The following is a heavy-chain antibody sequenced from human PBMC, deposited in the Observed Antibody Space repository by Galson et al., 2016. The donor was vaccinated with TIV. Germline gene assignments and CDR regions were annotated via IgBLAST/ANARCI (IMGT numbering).Heavy chain of an antibody. D-gene: IGHD3-9*01. CDR1: GFTFNDYG. V-gene: IGHV3-33*01. J-gene: IGHJ4*02. Sequence: SLRPSCAASGFTFNDYGMHWVRQAPGKGLEWVAVIWFDGSKKYYADSVKGRFTISRDNSKNTLSLQMDSLRAEDTAVYYCAARNYDILTGYHSDYWGQGTLVTVSS. CDR2: IWFDGSKK. CDR3: AARNYDILTGYHSDY.